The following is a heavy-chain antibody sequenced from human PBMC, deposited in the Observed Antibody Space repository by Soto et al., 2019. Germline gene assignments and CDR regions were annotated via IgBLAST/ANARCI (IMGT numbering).Heavy chain of an antibody. D-gene: IGHD2-2*01. CDR3: AAASVVVPAAKAFGFDP. CDR1: GFTFTSSA. CDR2: IVVGSGNT. V-gene: IGHV1-58*01. J-gene: IGHJ5*02. Sequence: SVKVSCKASGFTFTSSAVQWVRQARGQRLEWIGWIVVGSGNTNYAQKFQERVTITRDMSTSTAYMELSSLRSEDTAVYYCAAASVVVPAAKAFGFDPWGQGTLVTV.